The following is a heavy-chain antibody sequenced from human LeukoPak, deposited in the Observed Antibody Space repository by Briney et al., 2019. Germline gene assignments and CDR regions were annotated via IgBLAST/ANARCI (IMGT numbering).Heavy chain of an antibody. CDR2: ISYDGSNK. CDR3: AKDPYDY. V-gene: IGHV3-30*18. Sequence: PGGSLRLSCAASGFTFSSYGMHWVRQAPGKGLEWVEVISYDGSNKYYADSVKGRFTISRDNSKNTLYLQMNSLRAEDTAVYYCAKDPYDYWGQGTLVTVSS. CDR1: GFTFSSYG. J-gene: IGHJ4*02.